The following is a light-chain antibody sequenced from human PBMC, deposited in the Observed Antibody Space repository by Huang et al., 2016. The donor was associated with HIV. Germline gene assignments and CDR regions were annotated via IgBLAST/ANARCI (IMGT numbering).Light chain of an antibody. CDR2: GAS. J-gene: IGKJ1*01. CDR3: QQYNDWPPWT. CDR1: QSISTN. Sequence: IVMTQSPATLSVSPGERATLSCTASQSISTNLAWYPQKPGRAPRLLLYGASTRATGIPARFGGSGSGTEFTLTISSLQSEDFAVYYCQQYNDWPPWTFGQGTKVEIK. V-gene: IGKV3-15*01.